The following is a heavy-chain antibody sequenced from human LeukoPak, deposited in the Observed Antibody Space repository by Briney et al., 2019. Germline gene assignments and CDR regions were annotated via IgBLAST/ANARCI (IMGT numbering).Heavy chain of an antibody. CDR1: GFTFSSYA. J-gene: IGHJ4*02. V-gene: IGHV3-23*01. CDR3: AKDYYYDSSGYSPH. Sequence: GGSLRLSCAASGFTFSSYAMSWVRQAPGKGLEWVSAISGSGGGTYYADSVKGRFTISRDNSKNTLYLQMNSLRAEDTAVYYCAKDYYYDSSGYSPHWGQGTLVTVSS. CDR2: ISGSGGGT. D-gene: IGHD3-22*01.